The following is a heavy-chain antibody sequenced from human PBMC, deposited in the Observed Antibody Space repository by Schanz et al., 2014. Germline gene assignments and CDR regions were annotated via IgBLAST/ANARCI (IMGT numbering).Heavy chain of an antibody. CDR2: FYNPGST. CDR3: ARNKYTSGWYYFDY. V-gene: IGHV4-59*08. D-gene: IGHD6-19*01. Sequence: QVQLQESGPGLVKPSETLSLTCTVSGDSVNSNYWNWIRQSPGRGLEWIGHFYNPGSTNYNPSLKSRATISIHPSTNQVPLKLPSVTAADTAVYFCARNKYTSGWYYFDYWGQGVLVTVSS. J-gene: IGHJ4*02. CDR1: GDSVNSNY.